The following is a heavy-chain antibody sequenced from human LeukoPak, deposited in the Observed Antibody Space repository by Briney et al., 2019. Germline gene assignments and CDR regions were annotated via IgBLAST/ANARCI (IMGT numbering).Heavy chain of an antibody. Sequence: GGSLRLSCAASGFTFSDYYMSWIRQAPGKGLEWVSYISSSSSYTNYADSVKGRFTISRENAKHSLYMQINSLRAGDRAVYYCARAQTSSAVAGNYYFDYWGQGTLVTVSS. CDR1: GFTFSDYY. D-gene: IGHD6-19*01. V-gene: IGHV3-11*06. CDR3: ARAQTSSAVAGNYYFDY. J-gene: IGHJ4*02. CDR2: ISSSSSYT.